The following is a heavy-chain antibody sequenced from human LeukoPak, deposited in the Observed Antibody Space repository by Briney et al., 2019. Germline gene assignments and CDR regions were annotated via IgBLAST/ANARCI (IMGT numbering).Heavy chain of an antibody. CDR3: ARESLTWLQSRTSWFDP. J-gene: IGHJ5*02. CDR2: IYYSGST. Sequence: SETLSLTCAVYGGSFSGYYWSWIRQPPGKGLEWIGTIYYSGSTYYNPSLKSRVTISVDSSKNQFSLRLSSVTAADTAVYYCARESLTWLQSRTSWFDPWGQGTLVTVSS. D-gene: IGHD5-24*01. V-gene: IGHV4-34*01. CDR1: GGSFSGYY.